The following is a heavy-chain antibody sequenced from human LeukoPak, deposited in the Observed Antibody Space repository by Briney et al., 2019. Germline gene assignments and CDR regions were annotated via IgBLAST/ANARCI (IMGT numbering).Heavy chain of an antibody. J-gene: IGHJ5*02. D-gene: IGHD6-19*01. Sequence: PGGSLRLSCAASGFTFDDYAMHWVRQAPGKGLEWVSLISWDGGSTYYADSVKGRFTISRDNSKNSLYLQMNSLRPENTALYFCAKASLGSSAWYNLGPWGQGTLVTVSS. V-gene: IGHV3-43D*03. CDR2: ISWDGGST. CDR3: AKASLGSSAWYNLGP. CDR1: GFTFDDYA.